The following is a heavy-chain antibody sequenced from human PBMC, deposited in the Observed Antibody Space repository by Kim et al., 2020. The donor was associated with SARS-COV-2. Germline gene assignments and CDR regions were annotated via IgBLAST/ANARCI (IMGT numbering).Heavy chain of an antibody. CDR3: TATRAY. CDR2: IKNKADGGAT. V-gene: IGHV3-15*01. CDR1: GFTVSDGW. Sequence: GGSLRLSCAASGFTVSDGWMSWVRQALGKGLEWVGRIKNKADGGATDHAAPVKGRFIISRDDSKNTLYLEMNSLKTEDTAIYYCTATRAYWGQGTLVTVS. J-gene: IGHJ4*02. D-gene: IGHD1-26*01.